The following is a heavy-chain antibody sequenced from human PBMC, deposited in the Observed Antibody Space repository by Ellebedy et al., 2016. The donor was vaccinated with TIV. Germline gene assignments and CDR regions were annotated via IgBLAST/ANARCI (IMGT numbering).Heavy chain of an antibody. CDR2: ISYDGSDK. Sequence: GESLKISXAASGFTFSYYGMHWVRQAPGKGLEWVAVISYDGSDKYYADSVKGRFTISRDNSKNTLYLQMNSLRAEDTAVYYCADGRVEWTNSPALDYWGQGTLVTVSS. V-gene: IGHV3-30*03. D-gene: IGHD3-3*01. CDR3: ADGRVEWTNSPALDY. J-gene: IGHJ4*02. CDR1: GFTFSYYG.